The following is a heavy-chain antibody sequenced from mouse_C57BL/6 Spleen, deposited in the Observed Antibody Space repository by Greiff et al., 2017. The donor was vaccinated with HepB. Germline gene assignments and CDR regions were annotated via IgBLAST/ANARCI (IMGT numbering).Heavy chain of an antibody. CDR2: IYPGDGDT. Sequence: VKLQESGPELVKPGASVKISCKASGYAFSSSWMNWVKQRPGKGLEWIGRIYPGDGDTNYNGKFKGKATLTADKSSSTAYMQLSSLTSEDSAVYFCARSSYYDYDGVYAMDYWGQGTSVTVSS. CDR3: ARSSYYDYDGVYAMDY. D-gene: IGHD2-4*01. CDR1: GYAFSSSW. V-gene: IGHV1-82*01. J-gene: IGHJ4*01.